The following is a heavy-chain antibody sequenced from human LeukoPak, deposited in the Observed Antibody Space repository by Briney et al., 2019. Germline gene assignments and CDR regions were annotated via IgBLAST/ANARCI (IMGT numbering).Heavy chain of an antibody. V-gene: IGHV3-74*01. CDR3: AMVRGYYYHGLDV. D-gene: IGHD3-10*01. CDR1: GFTFSSYW. Sequence: PGGSLRLSCAASGFTFSSYWMHWVRQAPGKGLVWVSRINSDGSSTSYADSVKGRFTISRDNAMNTLYLQMNSLRAEDTAVHYCAMVRGYYYHGLDVWGQGTTVTVSS. J-gene: IGHJ6*02. CDR2: INSDGSST.